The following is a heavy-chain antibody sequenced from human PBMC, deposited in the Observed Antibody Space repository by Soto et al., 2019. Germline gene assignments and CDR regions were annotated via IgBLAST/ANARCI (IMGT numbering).Heavy chain of an antibody. Sequence: AGGSLRLSCAASGFTFSSYSMNWVRQAPGKGLEWVSSISSSSSYIYYADSVKGRFTISRDNAKNSLYLQMNSLRAEDTAVYYCARGATVTPFYWYFDLWGRGTLVTVSS. J-gene: IGHJ2*01. D-gene: IGHD4-17*01. V-gene: IGHV3-21*01. CDR2: ISSSSSYI. CDR3: ARGATVTPFYWYFDL. CDR1: GFTFSSYS.